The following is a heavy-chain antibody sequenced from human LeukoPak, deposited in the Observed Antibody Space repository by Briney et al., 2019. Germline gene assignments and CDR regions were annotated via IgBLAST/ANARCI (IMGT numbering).Heavy chain of an antibody. CDR3: ARSRRLLWFGESSDR. J-gene: IGHJ5*02. CDR1: GGSFSGYY. Sequence: SETLSLTSAVYGGSFSGYYWSWIRQPPGKGLEWIGGINHSGSTNYNPSLKSRVTISVDTSKNQFSLKLGSVTAADTAVYYCARSRRLLWFGESSDRWGQGTLVTVSS. D-gene: IGHD3-10*01. CDR2: INHSGST. V-gene: IGHV4-34*01.